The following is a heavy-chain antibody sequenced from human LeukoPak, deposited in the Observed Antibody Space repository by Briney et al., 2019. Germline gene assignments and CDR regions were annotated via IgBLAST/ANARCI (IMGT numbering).Heavy chain of an antibody. V-gene: IGHV4-34*01. J-gene: IGHJ5*02. Sequence: SETLSLTCAVYGGSFSGYYWSWIRQPPGKGLEWIGEINHSGSTNYNPSLKSRVTISVDTSKNQFSLKLSSVTAADTAVYYCAREEVDRYRSSTSCRINWFDPWGQGTLVTVSS. CDR2: INHSGST. CDR3: AREEVDRYRSSTSCRINWFDP. CDR1: GGSFSGYY. D-gene: IGHD2-2*01.